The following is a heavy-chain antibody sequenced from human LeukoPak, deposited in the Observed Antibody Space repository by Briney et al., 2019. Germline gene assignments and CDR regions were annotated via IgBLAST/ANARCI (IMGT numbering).Heavy chain of an antibody. J-gene: IGHJ4*02. CDR3: ATGLQGGYDYVWEYYFDY. D-gene: IGHD3-16*01. Sequence: VASVKVSCKVSGYTLTELSMHWVRQAPGKGLEWMGGFDPEDGETIYAQKFQGRVTMTEDTSTDTAYMELSSLRSEDTAVYYCATGLQGGYDYVWEYYFDYWGRGTLVTVSS. CDR1: GYTLTELS. V-gene: IGHV1-24*01. CDR2: FDPEDGET.